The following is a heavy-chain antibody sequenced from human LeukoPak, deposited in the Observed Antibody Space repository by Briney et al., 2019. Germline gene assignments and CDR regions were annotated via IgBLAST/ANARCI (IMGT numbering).Heavy chain of an antibody. CDR3: ARDPGFSELLLPTD. V-gene: IGHV3-30-3*01. CDR2: ISYDGSNK. D-gene: IGHD2-15*01. CDR1: GFTFSSYA. J-gene: IGHJ4*02. Sequence: GGSLRLSCAASGFTFSSYAMHWVRQAPGKGLEWVAVISYDGSNKYYADSVRGRFTISRDNSKNTLYLQMNSLRAEDTAVYYCARDPGFSELLLPTDWGQGTLVTVSS.